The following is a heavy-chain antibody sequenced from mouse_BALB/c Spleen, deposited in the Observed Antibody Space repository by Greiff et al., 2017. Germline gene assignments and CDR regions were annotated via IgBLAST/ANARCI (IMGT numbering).Heavy chain of an antibody. V-gene: IGHV2-6-5*01. J-gene: IGHJ4*01. CDR2: IWGGGST. CDR3: AKHPYYRYEGNAMDY. Sequence: VKLMESGPGLVAPSQSLSITCTVSGFSLTDYGVSWIRQPPGKGLEWLGVIWGGGSTYYNSALKSRLSISKDNSKSQVFLKMNSLQTDDTAMYYCAKHPYYRYEGNAMDYWGQGTSVTVSS. CDR1: GFSLTDYG. D-gene: IGHD2-14*01.